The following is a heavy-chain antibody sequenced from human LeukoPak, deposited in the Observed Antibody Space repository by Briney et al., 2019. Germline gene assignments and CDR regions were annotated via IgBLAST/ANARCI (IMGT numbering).Heavy chain of an antibody. J-gene: IGHJ5*02. CDR2: HNSYNTYL. Sequence: ESLKLFFSASGFNLRSYSMKWVRPASGEGLEWVLSHNSYNTYLQYADSVKGRFTISRDNAKNSLYLQMNSLRAEDTAVYYCARDSSTTIFGVVLPDAGKNWFDPWGQGTLVTVSS. CDR3: ARDSSTTIFGVVLPDAGKNWFDP. CDR1: GFNLRSYS. V-gene: IGHV3-21*01. D-gene: IGHD3-3*01.